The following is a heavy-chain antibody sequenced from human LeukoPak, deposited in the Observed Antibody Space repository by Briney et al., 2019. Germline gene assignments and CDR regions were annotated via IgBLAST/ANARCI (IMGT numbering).Heavy chain of an antibody. D-gene: IGHD2-2*02. CDR1: GFTFSSYA. J-gene: IGHJ6*02. CDR3: ANAIPQRDYYYGMDV. CDR2: ISGSGGST. Sequence: PGRSLRLSCAASGFTFSSYAMTWVRQAPGKGLEWVSAISGSGGSTYYADSVKGRFTISRDNSKNTLYLQMNSLRAEDTAVYYCANAIPQRDYYYGMDVWGQGTTVTVSS. V-gene: IGHV3-23*01.